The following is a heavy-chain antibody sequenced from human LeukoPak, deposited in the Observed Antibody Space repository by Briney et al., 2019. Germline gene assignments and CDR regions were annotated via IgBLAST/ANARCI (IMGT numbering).Heavy chain of an antibody. CDR1: GYTFTSYY. CDR3: ARDRVGDAFDI. Sequence: GASVKVSCKASGYTFTSYYMHWVRQAPGQGLERMGIINPSGGSTSYAQKFQGRVTMTRDMSTSTVYMELSSLRSEDTAVYYCARDRVGDAFDIWGQGTMVTVSS. V-gene: IGHV1-46*01. D-gene: IGHD3-10*01. CDR2: INPSGGST. J-gene: IGHJ3*02.